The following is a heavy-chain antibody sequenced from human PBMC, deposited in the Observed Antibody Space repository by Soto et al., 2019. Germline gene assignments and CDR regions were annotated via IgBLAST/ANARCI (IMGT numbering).Heavy chain of an antibody. V-gene: IGHV3-72*01. D-gene: IGHD6-13*01. CDR2: AKTGPFGYAT. Sequence: PGGSLRLSCAASGFTFSDHFMDWVRQAPGKGLEWVGRAKTGPFGYATQYAASVNGRFTVSRDDSENSFYLLMNSLKVDDTAVYYCASPKSAGDALRDRYFDFWGRGTLVTVS. CDR1: GFTFSDHF. J-gene: IGHJ2*01. CDR3: ASPKSAGDALRDRYFDF.